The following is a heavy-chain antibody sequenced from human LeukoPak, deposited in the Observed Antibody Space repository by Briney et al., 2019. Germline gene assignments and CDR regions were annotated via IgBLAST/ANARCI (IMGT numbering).Heavy chain of an antibody. CDR1: GFTFSSYS. J-gene: IGHJ2*01. CDR3: AREGVRRYFDL. D-gene: IGHD3-10*01. Sequence: PGRSLRLSCAASGFTFSSYSMNWVRQAPGKGLEWVSSISSSSSYIYYAASVKGRFTISRDNAKNSLYLQMNSLRAEDTAAYYCAREGVRRYFDLWGRGTLVTVSS. V-gene: IGHV3-21*01. CDR2: ISSSSSYI.